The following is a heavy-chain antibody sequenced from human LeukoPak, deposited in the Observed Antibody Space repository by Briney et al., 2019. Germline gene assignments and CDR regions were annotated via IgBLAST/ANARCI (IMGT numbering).Heavy chain of an antibody. CDR2: IYYSGST. D-gene: IGHD5-18*01. CDR3: ARYSRSSQYFDS. J-gene: IGHJ4*02. V-gene: IGHV4-59*01. CDR1: GGSISGYY. Sequence: SETLSLTCTVSGGSISGYYWSWIRQPPGKGLEWIGYIYYSGSTNYNPSLKSRLTISVDTSKNQFSLKLSSVTAADTAVYYCARYSRSSQYFDSWGQGTLVTVSS.